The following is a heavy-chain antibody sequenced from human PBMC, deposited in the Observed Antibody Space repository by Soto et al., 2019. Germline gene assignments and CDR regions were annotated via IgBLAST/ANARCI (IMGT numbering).Heavy chain of an antibody. J-gene: IGHJ5*02. V-gene: IGHV3-33*01. CDR3: ARALGLGNWFDP. Sequence: QVQLVESGGGVVQPGRSLRLSCAASGFTFSSYGRHWVRQAPGKGLEWVAVIWYDGSNKYYADSVKGRFTISRDNSKNTLYLQMNSLRAEDTAVYYCARALGLGNWFDPWGQGTLVTVSS. CDR1: GFTFSSYG. D-gene: IGHD1-26*01. CDR2: IWYDGSNK.